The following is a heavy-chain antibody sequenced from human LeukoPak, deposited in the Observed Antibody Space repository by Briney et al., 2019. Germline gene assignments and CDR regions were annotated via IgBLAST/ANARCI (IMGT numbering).Heavy chain of an antibody. V-gene: IGHV4-31*03. CDR2: IYYSGST. Sequence: SQTLSLTCTVAAGSISSGGYYWSWIRQHPGKGLEWIGYIYYSGSTYYNPSLKSRVTISVDTSKNQFSLKLSSVTAADTAVYYCARDWNNWYFDLWGRGTLVTVSS. CDR1: AGSISSGGYY. D-gene: IGHD1/OR15-1a*01. CDR3: ARDWNNWYFDL. J-gene: IGHJ2*01.